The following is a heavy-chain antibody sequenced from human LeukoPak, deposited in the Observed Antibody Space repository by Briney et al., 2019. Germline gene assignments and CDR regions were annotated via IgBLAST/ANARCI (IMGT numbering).Heavy chain of an antibody. CDR1: GFTFDTYW. J-gene: IGHJ4*02. V-gene: IGHV3-7*01. CDR2: INQDGSAK. Sequence: GGSLRLSCAVTGFTFDTYWMSWVRQVPGKGKELEANINQDGSAKYSVASVKDRFTISRDNAKNSLYLQMNSLRAEDTGVHYCAREGVPGATAHHYDYSGQGSLVTVSS. D-gene: IGHD1-26*01. CDR3: AREGVPGATAHHYDY.